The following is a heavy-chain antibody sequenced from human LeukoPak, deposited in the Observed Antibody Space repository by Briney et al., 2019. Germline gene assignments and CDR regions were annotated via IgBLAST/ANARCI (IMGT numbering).Heavy chain of an antibody. CDR1: AFTFSSYA. Sequence: PGRSLRLSCAASAFTFSSYAMHGVRQAPGKGLEWVAVTSYDGSNNYYADSVKGRFTMSRDNSKNRMYLQMNSLRVEDTAVYYCAKDIYYHDGSGYWGPSDYWGQGTLVTVSS. V-gene: IGHV3-30*18. J-gene: IGHJ4*02. D-gene: IGHD3-22*01. CDR2: TSYDGSNN. CDR3: AKDIYYHDGSGYWGPSDY.